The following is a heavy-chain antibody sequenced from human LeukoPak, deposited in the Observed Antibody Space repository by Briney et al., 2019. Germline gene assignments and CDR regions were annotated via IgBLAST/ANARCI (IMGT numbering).Heavy chain of an antibody. CDR1: GGSISSYY. D-gene: IGHD3-22*01. CDR3: ARLRLVVIRAFDI. V-gene: IGHV4-59*08. Sequence: SETLSLTCTVSGGSISSYYWSWIRQPPGKGLEWIGYIYYSGSTNYNPSLKSRVTISVDTSKNQFSLKLSSVTAADTAVYYCARLRLVVIRAFDIWGQGTMVTVSS. CDR2: IYYSGST. J-gene: IGHJ3*02.